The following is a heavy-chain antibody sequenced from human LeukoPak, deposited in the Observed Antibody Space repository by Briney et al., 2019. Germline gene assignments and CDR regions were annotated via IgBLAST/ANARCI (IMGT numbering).Heavy chain of an antibody. J-gene: IGHJ4*02. CDR3: AKASSGWLFDY. D-gene: IGHD6-19*01. Sequence: GGSLRFSCAASGFTFSSYAMSWVRQAPGKGLEWVSAISGSGGSTYYADSVKGRFIISRDNSKNTLYLQMNSLRAEDTAVYYCAKASSGWLFDYWGQGTLVTVSS. V-gene: IGHV3-23*01. CDR2: ISGSGGST. CDR1: GFTFSSYA.